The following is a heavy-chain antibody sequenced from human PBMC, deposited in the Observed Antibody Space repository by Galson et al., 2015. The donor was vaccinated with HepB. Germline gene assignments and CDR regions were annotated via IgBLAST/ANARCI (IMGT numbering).Heavy chain of an antibody. V-gene: IGHV1-69-2*01. Sequence: VKVSCKVSGYTFTDYYMHWVQQAPGKGLEWMGLVDPEDGEAIYAEKFQGRVTITADTSTDTAYMELSSLRSEDTAVYYCATDRRLRAAPLDYWGQGTLVTVSS. CDR1: GYTFTDYY. J-gene: IGHJ4*02. CDR2: VDPEDGEA. D-gene: IGHD4-17*01. CDR3: ATDRRLRAAPLDY.